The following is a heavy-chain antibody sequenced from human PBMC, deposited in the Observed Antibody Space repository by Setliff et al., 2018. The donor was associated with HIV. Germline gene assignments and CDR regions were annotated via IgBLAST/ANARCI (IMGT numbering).Heavy chain of an antibody. CDR2: IYQSGRT. J-gene: IGHJ2*01. CDR3: ARSALYGDNFRIFWYFDV. V-gene: IGHV4-39*07. Sequence: SETLSLTCIPSGDSIGITNYYWGWIRQPPGRGLEWVGSIYQSGRTFYNPSLSGRVTVSIATSKNQFSLKLTSVTAADTAVYYCARSALYGDNFRIFWYFDVWGRGTLVTVSS. D-gene: IGHD4-17*01. CDR1: GDSIGITNYY.